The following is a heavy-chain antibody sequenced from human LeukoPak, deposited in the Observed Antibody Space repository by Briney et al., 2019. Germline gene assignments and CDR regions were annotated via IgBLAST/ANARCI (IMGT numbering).Heavy chain of an antibody. J-gene: IGHJ4*02. CDR3: ARMIIAAAGTTATYFDY. CDR1: GGSISSYY. D-gene: IGHD6-13*01. V-gene: IGHV4-4*07. CDR2: IYTSGST. Sequence: SETLSLTCTVSGGSISSYYWSWIRQPAGKGLEWIGRIYTSGSTNYNPSLKSRVTMSVDTSKNQFSLKLSSVTAADTAVYYCARMIIAAAGTTATYFDYWGQGTLVTVSS.